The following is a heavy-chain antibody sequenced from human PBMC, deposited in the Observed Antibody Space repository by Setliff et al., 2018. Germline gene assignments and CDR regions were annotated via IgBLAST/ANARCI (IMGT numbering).Heavy chain of an antibody. D-gene: IGHD5-18*01. Sequence: GASVKVPCKASGGTFRSYGISWVRQAPGQGLEWMGGTIPSFGSTNYAQKFQDRVTIIKDESTSTAYMELGSLRTEDTGVYYCAREGVDTRSSTDYRYYMHVWGKGTTVTVSS. CDR1: GGTFRSYG. V-gene: IGHV1-69*05. J-gene: IGHJ6*03. CDR3: AREGVDTRSSTDYRYYMHV. CDR2: TIPSFGST.